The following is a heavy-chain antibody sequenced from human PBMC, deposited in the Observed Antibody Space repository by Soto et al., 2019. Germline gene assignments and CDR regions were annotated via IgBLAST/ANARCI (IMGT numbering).Heavy chain of an antibody. J-gene: IGHJ3*02. CDR3: VRDSAYAFDM. V-gene: IGHV3-48*02. Sequence: AGSLRLSCTASGFTFSCDTLNWVRQSPGKGLEWVSDIRSYSSGKFYADSVKGRFTISRDNAKNSLYLQMDGLRDEDTAMYYCVRDSAYAFDMWGQGTRVTVSS. CDR1: GFTFSCDT. CDR2: IRSYSSGK.